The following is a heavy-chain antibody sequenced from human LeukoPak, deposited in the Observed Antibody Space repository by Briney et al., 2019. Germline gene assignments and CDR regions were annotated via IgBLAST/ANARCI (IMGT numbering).Heavy chain of an antibody. Sequence: SVKVSCKASGFTFTSSAVQWVRQARGQRLEWIGWIVVGSGNTNYAQKFQERVTITRDMSTSTAYMELSSLRSEDTAVYYCAASYYDFWSGLGAFDIWGQGTMVTVSS. V-gene: IGHV1-58*01. CDR3: AASYYDFWSGLGAFDI. CDR2: IVVGSGNT. CDR1: GFTFTSSA. J-gene: IGHJ3*02. D-gene: IGHD3-3*01.